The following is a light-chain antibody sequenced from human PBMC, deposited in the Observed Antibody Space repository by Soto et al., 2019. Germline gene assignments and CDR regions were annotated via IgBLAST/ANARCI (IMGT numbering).Light chain of an antibody. V-gene: IGKV3-20*01. CDR3: QQYGSSPST. J-gene: IGKJ2*01. Sequence: EIVLTQSPGTLSLSPGERATLSCRASQSVSSTYLAWYQQKPGQAPRLLIYGASSRATGIPDRFSGSVSGTDFTLTISRLETHDFAVYYCQQYGSSPSTFGQGTKVELK. CDR2: GAS. CDR1: QSVSSTY.